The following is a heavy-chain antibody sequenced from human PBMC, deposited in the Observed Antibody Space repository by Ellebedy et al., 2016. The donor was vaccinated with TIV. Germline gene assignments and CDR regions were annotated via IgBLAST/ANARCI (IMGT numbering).Heavy chain of an antibody. V-gene: IGHV1-46*01. Sequence: AASVKVSCKASGYTFTSDLIHWVRQAPGQGLEWMGIINRSGGGTGYAQKFQGRVTMNRDTSASTVYMELSSLRSEETAVYYCAREGGVYYFDYWGQGTLVTVSS. J-gene: IGHJ4*02. CDR1: GYTFTSDL. CDR2: INRSGGGT. D-gene: IGHD1-26*01. CDR3: AREGGVYYFDY.